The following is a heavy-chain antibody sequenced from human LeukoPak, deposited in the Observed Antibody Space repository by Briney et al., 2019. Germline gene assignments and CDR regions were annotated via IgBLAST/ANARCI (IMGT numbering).Heavy chain of an antibody. CDR2: IIPIFGTA. D-gene: IGHD3-22*01. CDR1: GGTFSSYA. V-gene: IGHV1-69*13. CDR3: AGLMIELRSYYYGMDV. J-gene: IGHJ6*02. Sequence: SVKVSCKASGGTFSSYAISWVRQAPGQGLEWMGGIIPIFGTANYAQKFQGRVTITADESTSTAYMELSSLRSEDTAVYYCAGLMIELRSYYYGMDVWGQGTTVTVSS.